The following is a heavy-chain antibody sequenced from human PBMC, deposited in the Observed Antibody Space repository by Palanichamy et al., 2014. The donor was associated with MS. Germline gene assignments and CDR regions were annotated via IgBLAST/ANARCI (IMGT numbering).Heavy chain of an antibody. J-gene: IGHJ4*02. V-gene: IGHV4-39*01. CDR1: WLHQKQYLL. CDR2: IYYDGSI. Sequence: QVQLQESGPGPGEAFGDPVPHLHCLWWLHQKQYLLLGLDPPAPGKRLEWLGSIYYDGSIYGNLSLKSRVIKSVDTAKNLFSLELSSVTAADTAVYYCARGWDGIFDYWGQGALVIVSS. D-gene: IGHD5-24*01. CDR3: ARGWDGIFDY.